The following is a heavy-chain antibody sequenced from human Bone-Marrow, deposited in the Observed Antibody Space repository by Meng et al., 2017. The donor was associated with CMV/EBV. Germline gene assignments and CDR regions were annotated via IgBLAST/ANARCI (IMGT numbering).Heavy chain of an antibody. Sequence: GESLKISCAASGFTFSSYSMNWVRQAPGKGLEWVSSISSSSSYIYYADSVKGRFTISRDNAKNSLYLQMNSLRAEDTAVYYCARGVEMVTITFPIGSLNWFDPWGQGTLVTVSS. CDR3: ARGVEMVTITFPIGSLNWFDP. J-gene: IGHJ5*02. D-gene: IGHD5-24*01. V-gene: IGHV3-21*01. CDR1: GFTFSSYS. CDR2: ISSSSSYI.